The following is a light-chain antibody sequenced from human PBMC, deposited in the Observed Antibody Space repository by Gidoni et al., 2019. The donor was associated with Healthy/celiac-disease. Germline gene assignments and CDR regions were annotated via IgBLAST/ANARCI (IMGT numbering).Light chain of an antibody. CDR1: QSVSSY. J-gene: IGKJ5*01. V-gene: IGKV3-11*01. CDR3: QQRNSWPPT. CDR2: DAS. Sequence: EIVLTLSPATLSLSPGERATLSCRASQSVSSYLAWYQQKPGQAPRLLIYDASNRASGLPARFSGSGSGTDFTLTISSLEPEDFAVYYCQQRNSWPPTFGGGTRLEIK.